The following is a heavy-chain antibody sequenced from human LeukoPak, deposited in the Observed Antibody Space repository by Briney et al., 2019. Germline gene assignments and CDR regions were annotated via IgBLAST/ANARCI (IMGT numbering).Heavy chain of an antibody. CDR2: IYYSGST. J-gene: IGHJ4*02. D-gene: IGHD1-7*01. CDR1: GGSISSNY. V-gene: IGHV4-59*08. CDR3: ARLTVDGELIDY. Sequence: SETLSLTCTVSGGSISSNYWSWIRQPAGKGLEWIGYIYYSGSTNYNPSLKSRVTISVDTSKNRFSLKLSSVTAADTAVYYCARLTVDGELIDYWGQGTLVTVSS.